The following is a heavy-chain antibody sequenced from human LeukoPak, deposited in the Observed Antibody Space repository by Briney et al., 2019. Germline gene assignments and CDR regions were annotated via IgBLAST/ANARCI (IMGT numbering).Heavy chain of an antibody. CDR2: ISGSGGST. J-gene: IGHJ4*02. D-gene: IGHD3-22*01. Sequence: GGSLRLSCAASGFTFSSYAMSRVRQAPGKGLEWVSAISGSGGSTYYADSVKGRFTISRDNSKNTLYLQMNSLRAEDTAVYYCAKVEKTPYYYDSSGYLSFDYWGQGTLVTVSS. CDR1: GFTFSSYA. CDR3: AKVEKTPYYYDSSGYLSFDY. V-gene: IGHV3-23*01.